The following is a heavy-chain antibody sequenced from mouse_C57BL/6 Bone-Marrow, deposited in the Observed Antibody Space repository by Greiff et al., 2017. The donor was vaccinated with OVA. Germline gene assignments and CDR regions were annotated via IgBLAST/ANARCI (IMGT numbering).Heavy chain of an antibody. Sequence: VQLKESVAELVRPGASVKLSCTASGFNIKNTYMHWVKQRPEQGLEWIGRIDPANGNTKYAPKFQGKATITADTSSNTAYLQLSSLTSEDTAIYYCARWGVITTVVATGDYWGQGTTLTVSS. CDR2: IDPANGNT. CDR1: GFNIKNTY. D-gene: IGHD1-1*01. CDR3: ARWGVITTVVATGDY. J-gene: IGHJ2*01. V-gene: IGHV14-3*01.